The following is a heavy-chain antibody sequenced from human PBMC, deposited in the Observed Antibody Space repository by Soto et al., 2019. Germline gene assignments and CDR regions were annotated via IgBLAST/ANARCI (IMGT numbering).Heavy chain of an antibody. Sequence: ASSVKVSCKASGYTFTGYYMHWVRQAPGQGLEWMGWINPNSGGTNYAQKFQGWVTMTRDTSISTAYMELSRLRSDDTAVYYCARGTMVYYYYGMDVWGQGTTVTVSS. J-gene: IGHJ6*02. CDR3: ARGTMVYYYYGMDV. CDR1: GYTFTGYY. CDR2: INPNSGGT. V-gene: IGHV1-2*04. D-gene: IGHD2-8*01.